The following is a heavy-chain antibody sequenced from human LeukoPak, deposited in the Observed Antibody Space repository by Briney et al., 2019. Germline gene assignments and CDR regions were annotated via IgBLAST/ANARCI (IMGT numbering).Heavy chain of an antibody. CDR1: GYTFTCYY. V-gene: IGHV1-2*02. CDR3: ARDRGIRDVVVVAATLMN. CDR2: INPNSGGT. Sequence: GASVKVSCKASGYTFTCYYMHWVRQAPGQGLEWMGWINPNSGGTNYAQKFQGRVTMTRDTSISTAYMELSRLRSDDTAVYYCARDRGIRDVVVVAATLMNWGQGTLVTVSS. J-gene: IGHJ4*02. D-gene: IGHD2-15*01.